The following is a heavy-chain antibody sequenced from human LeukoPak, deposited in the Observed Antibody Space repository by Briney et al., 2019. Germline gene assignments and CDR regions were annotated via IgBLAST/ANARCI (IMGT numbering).Heavy chain of an antibody. V-gene: IGHV3-7*01. CDR3: ARGVYAFDV. CDR2: MSQDGIEI. D-gene: IGHD2-8*01. J-gene: IGHJ3*01. Sequence: GGSLRLSCAASGFTFSNYWMAWVRQAPGKGLEWVAYMSQDGIEIYYVDSVKGRFTISRDNAKSLLYLQMNSLRAEDTAVYYCARGVYAFDVWGRGTLITVSS. CDR1: GFTFSNYW.